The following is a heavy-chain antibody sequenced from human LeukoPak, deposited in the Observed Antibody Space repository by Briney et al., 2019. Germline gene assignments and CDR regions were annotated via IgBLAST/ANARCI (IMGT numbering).Heavy chain of an antibody. Sequence: PGGSLRLSCAASGFTFSTYRMNWVRQAPGKGLEWVSSISVSSSYIYYADSVKGRFTISRDNAKNSLYLQMNSLRAEDTAVYYCAGVPGLGAEDYYFDYWGHGTLVTVYS. CDR1: GFTFSTYR. J-gene: IGHJ4*01. D-gene: IGHD1-26*01. CDR3: AGVPGLGAEDYYFDY. CDR2: ISVSSSYI. V-gene: IGHV3-21*01.